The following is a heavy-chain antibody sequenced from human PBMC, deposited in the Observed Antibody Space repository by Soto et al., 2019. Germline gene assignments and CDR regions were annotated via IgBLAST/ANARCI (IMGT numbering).Heavy chain of an antibody. CDR2: ISSSGSNI. Sequence: GGSLRLSCAASGFTFSSYSMNWVRQAPGKGLEWVSSISSSGSNIYYADSVKGRFTISRDNSKNTLYLQMNSLRAEDTAVYYCAKDPEYYYGSGSYYNDYWGQGTLVTVSS. V-gene: IGHV3-21*04. CDR3: AKDPEYYYGSGSYYNDY. J-gene: IGHJ4*02. CDR1: GFTFSSYS. D-gene: IGHD3-10*01.